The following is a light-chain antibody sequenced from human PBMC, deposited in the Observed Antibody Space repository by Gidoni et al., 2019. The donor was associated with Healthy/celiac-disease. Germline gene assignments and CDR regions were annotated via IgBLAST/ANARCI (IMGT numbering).Light chain of an antibody. V-gene: IGLV3-19*01. J-gene: IGLJ3*02. CDR3: SSRGSSGNPDWM. CDR2: GNN. CDR1: SLRSYD. Sequence: SSELTQVTAVFVALGQTVRITCQGDSLRSYDASWYQQKPGQATVLVIYGNNNRPSGIPDRFTCSSTGNAASLTITGAQAEDEADYYCSSRGSSGNPDWMFGGGTKLPVL.